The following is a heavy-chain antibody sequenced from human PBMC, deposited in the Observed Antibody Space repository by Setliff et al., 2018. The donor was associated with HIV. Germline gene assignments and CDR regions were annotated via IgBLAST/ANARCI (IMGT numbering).Heavy chain of an antibody. V-gene: IGHV4-39*07. CDR1: GGSISSSSYY. CDR3: ARPVSEYFYGMDV. Sequence: ETLSLTCNVSGGSISSSSYYWGWIRQSPGKGLEWIGSFHHSGSTSYNPSLKSRVTISGDTSKNLFSLKVTSVTAADTAVYYCARPVSEYFYGMDVWGLGTTVTVSS. CDR2: FHHSGST. J-gene: IGHJ6*02.